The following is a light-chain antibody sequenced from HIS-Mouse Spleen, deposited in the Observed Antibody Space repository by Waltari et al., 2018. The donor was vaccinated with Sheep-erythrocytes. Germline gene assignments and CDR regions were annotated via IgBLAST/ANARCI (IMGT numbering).Light chain of an antibody. CDR2: DAS. Sequence: DIQMTQSPSSLSASVGDRVTIPCQASSDISNYLHWYQQKPGKAPKLLIYDASNLETVVPSRFSGSGSGTDFTFTISSLQPEDIATYYCQQYDNLLTFGGGTKVEIK. J-gene: IGKJ4*01. CDR3: QQYDNLLT. CDR1: SDISNY. V-gene: IGKV1-33*01.